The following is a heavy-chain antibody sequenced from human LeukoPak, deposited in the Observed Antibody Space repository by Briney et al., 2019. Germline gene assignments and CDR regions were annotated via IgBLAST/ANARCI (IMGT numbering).Heavy chain of an antibody. D-gene: IGHD2-21*02. CDR3: AKGDWADY. J-gene: IGHJ4*02. CDR1: GFTFSTYA. Sequence: PGGSLRLSCAASGFTFSTYAMTWVRQAPGKGLEWVSGISGGDGDTNYADSVKGRFTISRDNSKNTLYLEMNSLRAEDTAVYFCAKGDWADYWGQGTLSPSPQ. CDR2: ISGGDGDT. V-gene: IGHV3-23*01.